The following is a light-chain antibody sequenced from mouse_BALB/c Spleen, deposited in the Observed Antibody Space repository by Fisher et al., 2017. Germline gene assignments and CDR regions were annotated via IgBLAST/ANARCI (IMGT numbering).Light chain of an antibody. J-gene: IGKJ5*01. CDR1: SSVSY. CDR3: HQWSSLLT. Sequence: IVMTQSPAIMSASLGEEITLTCSASSSVSYMHWYQQKSGTSPKLLIYSTSNLASGVPSRFSGSGSGTFYSLTISSVEAEDAADYYCHQWSSLLTFGAGTKLELK. V-gene: IGKV4-80*01. CDR2: STS.